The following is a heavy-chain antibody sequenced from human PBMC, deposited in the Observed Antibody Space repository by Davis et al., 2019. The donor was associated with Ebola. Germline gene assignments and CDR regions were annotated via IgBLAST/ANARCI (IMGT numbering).Heavy chain of an antibody. D-gene: IGHD3-10*01. Sequence: GESLKISCAGSAFTFSTYSMNWVRQAPGKGLEWVSSISSSGISIYYADSVKGRFTISRDNSKNTLYLQMNSLRAEDTAVYYCARIYGSGSYLHFDYWGQGTLVTVSS. CDR1: AFTFSTYS. J-gene: IGHJ4*02. V-gene: IGHV3-21*04. CDR2: ISSSGISI. CDR3: ARIYGSGSYLHFDY.